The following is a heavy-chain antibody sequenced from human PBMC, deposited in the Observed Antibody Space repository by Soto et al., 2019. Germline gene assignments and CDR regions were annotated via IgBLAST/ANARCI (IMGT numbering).Heavy chain of an antibody. CDR2: IYYSGST. J-gene: IGHJ4*02. CDR3: ARDWAAAGPFDY. D-gene: IGHD6-13*01. V-gene: IGHV4-30-4*01. Sequence: PSETLSLTCTVSGGSISSGYYYWSWIRQPPGKGLEWIGYIYYSGSTYYNPSLKSRVTISVDTSKNQFSLKLSSVTAADTAVYYCARDWAAAGPFDYWGQGTLVTVSS. CDR1: GGSISSGYYY.